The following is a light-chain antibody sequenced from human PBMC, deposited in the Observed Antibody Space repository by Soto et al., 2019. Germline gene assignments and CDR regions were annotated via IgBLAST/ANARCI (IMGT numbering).Light chain of an antibody. CDR1: QNISRW. J-gene: IGKJ1*01. Sequence: DVPLTQSPSTLSASVRDRVTITFRASQNISRWLAWYQQKSGKAPKLLIYDVSTLESGVPSRFSGSGSGTEFTLTVSSLQPDDSATYYCQQYNTFWTFGQGTKVDI. V-gene: IGKV1-5*01. CDR3: QQYNTFWT. CDR2: DVS.